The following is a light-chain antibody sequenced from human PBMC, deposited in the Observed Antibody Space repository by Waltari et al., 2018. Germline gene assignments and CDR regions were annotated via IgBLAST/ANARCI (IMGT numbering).Light chain of an antibody. CDR1: SGSIASNY. CDR3: QSYDSANHWV. CDR2: DDN. V-gene: IGLV6-57*03. Sequence: NFLLTQPHSVSESPGQTVTISCTRSSGSIASNYVQWYQQRPGSAPVTVIYDDNRRPSGVPERSSASIDSSSNVASLFISGLETEDEADYYCQSYDSANHWVFGGGTKVTVL. J-gene: IGLJ3*02.